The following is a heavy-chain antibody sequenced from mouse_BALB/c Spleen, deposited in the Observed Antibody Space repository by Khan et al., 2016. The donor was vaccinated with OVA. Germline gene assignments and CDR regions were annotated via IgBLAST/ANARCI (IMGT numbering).Heavy chain of an antibody. CDR3: TRRNWDVAYFTY. V-gene: IGHV1-5*01. D-gene: IGHD4-1*01. CDR2: FYPGNTDT. CDR1: GYTFTSYT. J-gene: IGHJ3*01. Sequence: VRLQQSGAELARPGASVKMSCKASGYTFTSYTIYWVNQRLGQGLEWIGDFYPGNTDTNYNQKFKGTANLTAVTSTSPAYMEVSSLTNEDSAVYYCTRRNWDVAYFTYWGQGTLVTVSA.